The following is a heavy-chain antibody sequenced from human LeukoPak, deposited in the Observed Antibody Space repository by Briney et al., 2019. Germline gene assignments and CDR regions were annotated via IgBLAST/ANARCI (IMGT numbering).Heavy chain of an antibody. V-gene: IGHV3-74*01. CDR3: ARDLGLRGST. J-gene: IGHJ5*02. CDR1: GLTFSNSW. Sequence: GGSLRLSCEASGLTFSNSWMHWVRQIPGKGLVWVSRMYGDMRDISYADSVKGRFTISRDNAKNAVYLQMNSLRGEDTAVYYCARDLGLRGSTWGQGTLVTVSS. CDR2: MYGDMRDI. D-gene: IGHD5-12*01.